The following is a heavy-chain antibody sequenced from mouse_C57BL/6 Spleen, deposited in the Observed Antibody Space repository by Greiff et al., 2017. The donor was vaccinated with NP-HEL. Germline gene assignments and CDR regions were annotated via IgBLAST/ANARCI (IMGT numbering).Heavy chain of an antibody. D-gene: IGHD1-1*01. CDR3: AREKVAHYFDY. CDR2: ISDGGSYT. CDR1: GFTFSSYA. V-gene: IGHV5-4*01. J-gene: IGHJ2*01. Sequence: EVKLVESGGGLVKPGGSLKLSCAASGFTFSSYAMSWVRQTPEKRLEWVATISDGGSYTYYPDNVKGRFTISRDNAKNNLYLQMSHLKSEDTAMYYCAREKVAHYFDYWGQGTTLTVSS.